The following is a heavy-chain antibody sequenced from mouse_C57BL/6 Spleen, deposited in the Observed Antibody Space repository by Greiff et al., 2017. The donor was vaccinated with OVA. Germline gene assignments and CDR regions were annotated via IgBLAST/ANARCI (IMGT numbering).Heavy chain of an antibody. J-gene: IGHJ3*01. D-gene: IGHD2-4*01. CDR3: ARRGDYDEGAWFAY. CDR1: GYAFSGSW. Sequence: QVQLKESGPELVKPGASVKISCKASGYAFSGSWMNWVKQRPGKGLEWIGRIYPGDGDTNYNGKFKGKATLTADKSSSTAYMQLSSLTSEDSAVYFCARRGDYDEGAWFAYWGQGTLVTVSA. V-gene: IGHV1-82*01. CDR2: IYPGDGDT.